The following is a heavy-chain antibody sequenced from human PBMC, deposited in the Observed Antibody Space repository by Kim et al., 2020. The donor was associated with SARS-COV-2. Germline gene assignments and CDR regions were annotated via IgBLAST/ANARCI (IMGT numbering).Heavy chain of an antibody. CDR1: GFTVSDSY. CDR2: IYSGGNT. D-gene: IGHD6-19*01. V-gene: IGHV3-66*01. CDR3: ARVITVAGTGY. J-gene: IGHJ4*02. Sequence: GGSLRLSCAASGFTVSDSYMSWVRQAPGKGLEWVSIIYSGGNTDYANSVKGRFTISRDNSKNTLYLQMNSLRAEDTAVYHCARVITVAGTGYWGQGTLVT.